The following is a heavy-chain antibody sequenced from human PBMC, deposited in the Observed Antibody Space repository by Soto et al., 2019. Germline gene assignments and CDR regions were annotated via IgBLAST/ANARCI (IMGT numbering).Heavy chain of an antibody. Sequence: ASVKVSCKASGYTFTGYYMHWVRQAPGQGLEWVGWINPNSGGTNYAQKFQGRVTMTRDTSISTAYMELSRLRSDDTAVYYCARDSSGWYVAFDIWGQGTMVTVSS. CDR3: ARDSSGWYVAFDI. V-gene: IGHV1-2*02. D-gene: IGHD6-19*01. CDR1: GYTFTGYY. J-gene: IGHJ3*02. CDR2: INPNSGGT.